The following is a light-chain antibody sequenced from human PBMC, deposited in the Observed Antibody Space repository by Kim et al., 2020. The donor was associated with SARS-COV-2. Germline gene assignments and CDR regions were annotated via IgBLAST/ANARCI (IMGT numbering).Light chain of an antibody. CDR1: QIVTSR. Sequence: VGDRVTRPWRASQIVTSRLAWYQQQPGKAPQLVIQKASSLQDGVPSRCSGSGSESEFSLTISSLQPDDFATYSCQQYDSYPWTFGQGTKVDIK. V-gene: IGKV1-5*03. CDR2: KAS. CDR3: QQYDSYPWT. J-gene: IGKJ1*01.